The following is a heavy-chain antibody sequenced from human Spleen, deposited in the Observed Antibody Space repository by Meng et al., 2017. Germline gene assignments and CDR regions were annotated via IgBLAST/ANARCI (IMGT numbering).Heavy chain of an antibody. J-gene: IGHJ4*02. CDR3: ARDPDGGYV. V-gene: IGHV3-21*01. CDR1: GYTFTSYD. Sequence: VQLVQSGGEVKNPGASVKVSCKASGYTFTSYDINWVRQAPGKGLEWVSSISSSSSYIYYADSVKGRFTISRDNAKNSLYLQMNSLRAEDTAVYYCARDPDGGYVWGQGTLVTVSS. D-gene: IGHD5-12*01. CDR2: ISSSSSYI.